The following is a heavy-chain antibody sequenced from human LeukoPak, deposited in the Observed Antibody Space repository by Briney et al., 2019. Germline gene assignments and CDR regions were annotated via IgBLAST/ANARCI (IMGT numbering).Heavy chain of an antibody. CDR1: GYTFTSYA. CDR3: ARGRCSSTSCYAVY. V-gene: IGHV1-3*01. J-gene: IGHJ4*02. D-gene: IGHD2-2*01. CDR2: INAGNGNT. Sequence: ASVKVSCKAPGYTFTSYAMHWVRQAPGQRLEWMGWINAGNGNTKYSQKFQGRVTITRDTSASTAYMELSSLRSEDTAMYYCARGRCSSTSCYAVYWGRGTLVTVSS.